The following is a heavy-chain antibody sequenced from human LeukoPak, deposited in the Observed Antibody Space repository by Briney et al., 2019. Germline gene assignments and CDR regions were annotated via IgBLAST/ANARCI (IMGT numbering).Heavy chain of an antibody. J-gene: IGHJ4*02. V-gene: IGHV3-30*18. CDR1: GFTFSSYG. Sequence: GRSLRLSCAASGFTFSSYGMHWVRQAPGKGLEWVAVISYDGSNKYYADSVKGRFTISRDNSKNTLYLQMNSLRAEDTAVYYCAKNLLKQQLVHSGSFDYWGQGTLVTVSS. CDR2: ISYDGSNK. D-gene: IGHD6-13*01. CDR3: AKNLLKQQLVHSGSFDY.